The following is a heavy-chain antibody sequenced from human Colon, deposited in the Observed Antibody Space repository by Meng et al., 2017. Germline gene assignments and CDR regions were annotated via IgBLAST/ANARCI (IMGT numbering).Heavy chain of an antibody. D-gene: IGHD3-22*01. V-gene: IGHV3-30*04. J-gene: IGHJ4*02. Sequence: GGSLRLSCAASGFTFSSYAMHWVRQAPGKGLEWVAVISYDRSNKYYADSVKGRFTISRDNSKNTLYLQMNSLRAEDTAVYYCARDDDSSGYYPHYWGQGTLVTVSS. CDR3: ARDDDSSGYYPHY. CDR2: ISYDRSNK. CDR1: GFTFSSYA.